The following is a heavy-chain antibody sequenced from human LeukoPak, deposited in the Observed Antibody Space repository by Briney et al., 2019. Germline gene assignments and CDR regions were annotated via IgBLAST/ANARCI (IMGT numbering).Heavy chain of an antibody. V-gene: IGHV3-21*01. D-gene: IGHD6-19*01. CDR3: ARGVAVAGANFDY. J-gene: IGHJ4*02. CDR2: ISSSSSYI. Sequence: GGSLRLSCAASGFTFSSYSMNWVRQAPGKGLEWVSSISSSSSYIYYADSVKGRFTISRDNAKNSLYLQMNSLRAEDTAVYYCARGVAVAGANFDYWGQGTLVTVSS. CDR1: GFTFSSYS.